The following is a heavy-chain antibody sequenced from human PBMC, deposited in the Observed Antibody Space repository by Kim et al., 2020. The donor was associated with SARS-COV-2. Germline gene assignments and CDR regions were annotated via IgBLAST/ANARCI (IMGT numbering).Heavy chain of an antibody. CDR2: ISYDGSNK. CDR1: GFTFSSYA. Sequence: GGSLRLSCAASGFTFSSYAMHWVRQAPGKGLEWVAVISYDGSNKYYADSVKGRFTISRDNSKNTLYLQMNSLRAEDTAVYYCARDEDIVVVVAATEKFSRYYGMDVWCQGTTVTVSS. D-gene: IGHD2-15*01. V-gene: IGHV3-30*04. CDR3: ARDEDIVVVVAATEKFSRYYGMDV. J-gene: IGHJ6*02.